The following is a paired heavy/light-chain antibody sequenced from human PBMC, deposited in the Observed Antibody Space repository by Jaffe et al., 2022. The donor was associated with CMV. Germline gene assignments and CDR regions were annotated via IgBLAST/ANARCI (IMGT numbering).Light chain of an antibody. CDR3: AAWDDSLSGRVV. V-gene: IGLV1-47*01. J-gene: IGLJ2*01. CDR2: RND. CDR1: SSNIGSFY. Sequence: QSVLTQPPSASGTPGQRVTISCSGSSSNIGSFYVYWYQQFPGTAPKLLIYRNDQRPSGVPDRFSGSKSGTSASLAISGLRSEDEADYYCAAWDDSLSGRVVFGGGTKLTVL.
Heavy chain of an antibody. Sequence: QVQLQQWGAGLLKPSETLSLTCAVSGGSFSGHYWSWIRQPPGKGLEWIGEINHSGSTNYNPSLKSRVTISVDTSKNQFSLKLSSVTAADTAVYYCARSLAIPHYNDFWSGPDYWGQGTLVTVSS. CDR2: INHSGST. J-gene: IGHJ4*02. CDR1: GGSFSGHY. V-gene: IGHV4-34*01. CDR3: ARSLAIPHYNDFWSGPDY. D-gene: IGHD3-3*01.